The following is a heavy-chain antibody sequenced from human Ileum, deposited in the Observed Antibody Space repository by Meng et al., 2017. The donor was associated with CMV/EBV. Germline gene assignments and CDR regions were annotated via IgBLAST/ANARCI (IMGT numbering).Heavy chain of an antibody. CDR3: ATYSKGSVDI. J-gene: IGHJ3*02. CDR1: GFTLRDYW. CDR2: INQDGGTN. V-gene: IGHV3-7*01. Sequence: GESLMISCGASGFTLRDYWMSWVRQAPGKGLEWVANINQDGGTNYHADSVKGRFTITRDNAKNSLYLQMNRLRAEDTTVYYGATYSKGSVDIWGQGTMVTVSS. D-gene: IGHD4-11*01.